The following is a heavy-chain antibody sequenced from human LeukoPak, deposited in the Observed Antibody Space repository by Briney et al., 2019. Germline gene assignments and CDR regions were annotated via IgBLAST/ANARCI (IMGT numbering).Heavy chain of an antibody. CDR2: VNYSGST. CDR1: GDSLSSYY. CDR3: ARLPPGSTFDY. J-gene: IGHJ4*02. V-gene: IGHV4-59*08. Sequence: PSETLSLTCTVSGDSLSSYYWTWIRQPPGKGLEWIGYVNYSGSTNYNPSLKSRVTISVDTSKNQFSLKLSSVTAADTAVYYCARLPPGSTFDYWGQGTLVTVSS.